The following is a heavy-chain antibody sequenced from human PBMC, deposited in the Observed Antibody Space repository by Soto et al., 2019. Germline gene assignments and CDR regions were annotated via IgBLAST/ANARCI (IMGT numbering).Heavy chain of an antibody. J-gene: IGHJ4*02. CDR3: ARGAMGNYYNDY. V-gene: IGHV3-74*01. Sequence: EVQLVESGGGLVHSGGSLRLSCAASGFTFSSYWRHWVGQAPGKGLVWVSRIKGDGISTNYADSVKGRFTISRDNAKDTVFLQMNGLSADDTAVYYCARGAMGNYYNDYWGQGTLVTVSS. CDR2: IKGDGIST. CDR1: GFTFSSYW. D-gene: IGHD3-10*01.